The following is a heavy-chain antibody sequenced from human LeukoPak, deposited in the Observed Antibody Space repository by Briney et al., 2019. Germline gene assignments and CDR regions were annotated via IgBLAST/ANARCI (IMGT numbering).Heavy chain of an antibody. CDR1: GYTFTGYY. J-gene: IGHJ4*02. V-gene: IGHV1-18*04. CDR3: ATVSGYSRSLNYFDY. Sequence: ASVKVSCKASGYTFTGYYMHWVRQAPGQGLEWMGWISAYNGNTNYAQKVQGRVTMTTDTSTSTAYLELRSLRSDDTAVYYCATVSGYSRSLNYFDYWGQGTLVTVSS. D-gene: IGHD5-18*01. CDR2: ISAYNGNT.